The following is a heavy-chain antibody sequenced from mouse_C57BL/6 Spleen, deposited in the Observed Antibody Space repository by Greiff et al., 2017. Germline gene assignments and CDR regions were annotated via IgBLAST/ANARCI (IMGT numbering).Heavy chain of an antibody. Sequence: VQLQQSGPELVKPGASVKISCKASGYTFTDYYMNWVKQSHGKSLEWIGDINPNNGGTSYNQKFKGKATLTVDKSSSTAYMELRSLTSEDSAVYYCASSLYGSLFAYWGQGTLVTVSA. V-gene: IGHV1-26*01. J-gene: IGHJ3*01. D-gene: IGHD1-1*01. CDR3: ASSLYGSLFAY. CDR2: INPNNGGT. CDR1: GYTFTDYY.